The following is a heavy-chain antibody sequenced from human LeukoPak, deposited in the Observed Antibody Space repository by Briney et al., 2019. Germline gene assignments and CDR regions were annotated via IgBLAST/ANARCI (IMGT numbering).Heavy chain of an antibody. CDR1: GFTFSSYG. J-gene: IGHJ3*02. Sequence: GRSLRLSCAASGFTFSSYGMHWVRQAPGKGLEWVAVISYDGSNKYYADSVKGRFTISRDNSKNTLYLQMNSLRAEDTAVYYCASGQLLRGAFDIWGQGTMVTVSS. V-gene: IGHV3-30*03. D-gene: IGHD2-2*01. CDR3: ASGQLLRGAFDI. CDR2: ISYDGSNK.